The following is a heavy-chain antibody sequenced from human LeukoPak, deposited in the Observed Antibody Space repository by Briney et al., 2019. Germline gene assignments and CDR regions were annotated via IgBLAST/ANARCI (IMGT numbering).Heavy chain of an antibody. D-gene: IGHD6-19*01. CDR2: IRYDGSNK. CDR1: GFTFSSYG. CDR3: ATGYSSGWYYFQH. Sequence: GGSLRLSCAASGFTFSSYGMHWVRQAPGKGLEWVAFIRYDGSNKYYADSVKGRFTISRDNSKNTLYLQMNSLRAGDTAVYYCATGYSSGWYYFQHWGQGSLVSVSS. V-gene: IGHV3-30*02. J-gene: IGHJ1*01.